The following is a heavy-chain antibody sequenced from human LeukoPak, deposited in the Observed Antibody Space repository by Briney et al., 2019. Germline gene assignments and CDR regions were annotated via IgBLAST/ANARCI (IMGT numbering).Heavy chain of an antibody. D-gene: IGHD6-19*01. CDR2: ISGSGGTT. CDR1: GFTFSSYD. V-gene: IGHV3-23*01. Sequence: PGGSLRLSCAASGFTFSSYDVSWVRQAPVRGLELVSGISGSGGTTYYADSVKGRFTISRDNSKNTLYLQMNSLRAEDTALYYCAKGLGGRGGWYWGGLDYWGQGILVTVSS. CDR3: AKGLGGRGGWYWGGLDY. J-gene: IGHJ4*02.